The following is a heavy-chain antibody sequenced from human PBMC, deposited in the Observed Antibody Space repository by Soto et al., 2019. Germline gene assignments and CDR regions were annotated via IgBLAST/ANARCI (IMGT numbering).Heavy chain of an antibody. CDR3: AKNGQPPYYYYGMDV. CDR1: GYTFTRYG. Sequence: QGQLVQSGGEAKKPGASVKVSCKASGYTFTRYGISWVRQAPGQGLEWMGWISGYNSDTNYAQKFQGRVTMTIDTSTSTAYMELRSLTSDDTAVYYCAKNGQPPYYYYGMDVWGQGTTVTVSS. J-gene: IGHJ6*02. D-gene: IGHD2-8*01. CDR2: ISGYNSDT. V-gene: IGHV1-18*01.